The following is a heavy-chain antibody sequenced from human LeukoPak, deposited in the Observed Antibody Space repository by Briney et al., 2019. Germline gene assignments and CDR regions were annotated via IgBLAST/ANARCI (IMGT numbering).Heavy chain of an antibody. Sequence: GGSLRLSCAASGFTFSDYYMSWIRQAPGKGLEWVSYISSSGSTIYYADSVKGRFTISRDSARNSLYLQMNSLRAEDTAVYYCARVYYSSSYDYWYFDLWGRGTLVTVSS. CDR1: GFTFSDYY. CDR3: ARVYYSSSYDYWYFDL. J-gene: IGHJ2*01. D-gene: IGHD6-13*01. V-gene: IGHV3-11*01. CDR2: ISSSGSTI.